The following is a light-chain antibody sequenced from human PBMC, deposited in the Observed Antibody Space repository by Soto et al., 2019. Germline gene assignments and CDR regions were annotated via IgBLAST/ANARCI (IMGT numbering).Light chain of an antibody. CDR3: QSYDSSLRDVV. V-gene: IGLV1-40*01. CDR1: SSNIGAGYD. Sequence: QSVLTQPPSVSGAPGQRVTISCTGSSSNIGAGYDVHWYHQLPGTAPKLLIYGNNNRPSGVPDRFSGSKSGTSASLAITGLQAEDEADYYCQSYDSSLRDVVFGGGTKLTVL. J-gene: IGLJ2*01. CDR2: GNN.